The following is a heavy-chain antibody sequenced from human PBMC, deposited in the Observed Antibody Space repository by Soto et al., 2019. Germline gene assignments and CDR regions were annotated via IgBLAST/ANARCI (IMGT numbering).Heavy chain of an antibody. Sequence: SVKVSCKASGGTFSSYAISWVRQAPGQGLEWMGGIIPIFGTANYAQKFQGRVTITADESTSTAYMELSSLRSEDTAVYYCASAPAQPKAFDIWGQGTMVTVSS. CDR3: ASAPAQPKAFDI. CDR2: IIPIFGTA. CDR1: GGTFSSYA. J-gene: IGHJ3*02. V-gene: IGHV1-69*13.